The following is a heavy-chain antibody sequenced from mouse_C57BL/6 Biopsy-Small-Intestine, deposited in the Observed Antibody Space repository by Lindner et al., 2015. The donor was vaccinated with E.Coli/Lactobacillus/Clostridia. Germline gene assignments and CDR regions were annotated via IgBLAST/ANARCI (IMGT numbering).Heavy chain of an antibody. CDR3: AGSVGSSGYVVH. Sequence: VQLQESGAELVRPGTSVQVSCRASGYAFTNYFIEWVKQRPGQGLEWIGVISPGSGGTNYNEKFKDKATLTADKSSSIAYMQLSSLTSEDSAVYFCAGSVGSSGYVVHWVQGTLVTVSS. D-gene: IGHD3-2*02. CDR2: ISPGSGGT. V-gene: IGHV1-54*01. CDR1: GYAFTNYF. J-gene: IGHJ3*01.